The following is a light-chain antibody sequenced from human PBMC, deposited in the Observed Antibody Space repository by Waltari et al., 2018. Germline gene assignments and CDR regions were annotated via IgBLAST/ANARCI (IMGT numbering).Light chain of an antibody. V-gene: IGLV2-14*03. J-gene: IGLJ1*01. CDR1: SSAVGGSNY. Sequence: QSALTPPASVSGSPGQSITISSPGTSSAVGGSNYVSWYQQHPGKAPKPMIYDVSDRPSGVSNRFSGSKSGNTASLTISGLQAEDEADYYCSSYTSSNTYVFGTGTKVTVL. CDR2: DVS. CDR3: SSYTSSNTYV.